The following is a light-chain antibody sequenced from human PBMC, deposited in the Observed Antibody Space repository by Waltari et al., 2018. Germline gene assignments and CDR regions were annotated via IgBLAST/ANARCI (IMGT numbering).Light chain of an antibody. CDR2: EVT. J-gene: IGLJ1*01. Sequence: QSGLPQPASVSGSPGPSITISCTGTSRDVGNYNLISWYQQYPGKAPKLMVYEVTKRTSGVSDRFSGSKSGNTASLTIYGLQSEDEADYYCCSYAGLGIYVFGTGTKVTVL. V-gene: IGLV2-23*02. CDR3: CSYAGLGIYV. CDR1: SRDVGNYNL.